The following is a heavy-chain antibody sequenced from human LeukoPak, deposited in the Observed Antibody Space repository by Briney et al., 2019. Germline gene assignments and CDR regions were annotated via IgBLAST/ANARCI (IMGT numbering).Heavy chain of an antibody. V-gene: IGHV3-23*01. J-gene: IGHJ4*02. CDR2: ISGSGGST. Sequence: GGSLRLSCAASGFTFSSYAMSWVRQAPGKGLEWVSAISGSGGSTYYADSVKGRFTISRDNSKNTLYLQMNSLRAEDTAVYYCAKDPYDSSGYYLDYWGQGTLVTVSS. CDR1: GFTFSSYA. D-gene: IGHD3-22*01. CDR3: AKDPYDSSGYYLDY.